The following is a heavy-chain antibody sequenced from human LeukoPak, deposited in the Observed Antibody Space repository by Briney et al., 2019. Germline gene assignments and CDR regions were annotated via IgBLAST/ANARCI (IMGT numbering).Heavy chain of an antibody. V-gene: IGHV1-2*02. Sequence: VASVKVSCKTSGYTFTGYYMHWVRQAPGQGLEWMGWINPNSGGTNYAQKFQGRVTMTRDTSISTAYMELSRLRSDDTAVYYCARGGSGSYFSWLDPWGRGTLVTVSS. CDR1: GYTFTGYY. CDR2: INPNSGGT. D-gene: IGHD3-10*01. CDR3: ARGGSGSYFSWLDP. J-gene: IGHJ5*02.